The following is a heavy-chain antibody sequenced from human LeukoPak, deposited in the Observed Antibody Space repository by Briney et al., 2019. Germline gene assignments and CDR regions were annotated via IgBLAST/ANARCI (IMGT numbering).Heavy chain of an antibody. Sequence: GGSLRLSCAASGFTFSSYSMNWVRQAPGKGLEWVSSISSSSSYIYYADSVKGRFTISKDNAKNSLYLQMNSLRAEDTAVYYCARDRSLVGDVWGKGTTVTVSS. CDR1: GFTFSSYS. CDR2: ISSSSSYI. V-gene: IGHV3-21*01. CDR3: ARDRSLVGDV. J-gene: IGHJ6*04. D-gene: IGHD2-2*01.